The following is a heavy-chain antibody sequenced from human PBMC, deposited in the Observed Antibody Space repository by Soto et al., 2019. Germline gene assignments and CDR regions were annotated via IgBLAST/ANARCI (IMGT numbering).Heavy chain of an antibody. CDR2: IYYSGST. Sequence: QLQLQESGPGLVKPSETLSLTCTVSGDSISSSSYYWGWIRQPPGKGLEWIGSIYYSGSTYYNPSLKSRVTISVDTPKNQFSLKLSSVTAADTAVYYCARRLYYGSGTEPFDPWGQGTLVTVSS. CDR3: ARRLYYGSGTEPFDP. D-gene: IGHD3-10*01. J-gene: IGHJ5*02. V-gene: IGHV4-39*01. CDR1: GDSISSSSYY.